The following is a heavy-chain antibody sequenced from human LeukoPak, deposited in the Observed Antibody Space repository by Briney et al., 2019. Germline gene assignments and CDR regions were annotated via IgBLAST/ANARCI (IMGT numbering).Heavy chain of an antibody. J-gene: IGHJ5*02. CDR1: GGSISSGGYY. CDR2: IYHRGST. D-gene: IGHD3-10*01. V-gene: IGHV4-30-2*01. CDR3: ARTYTGSWFDP. Sequence: SDTLSLTCTVSGGSISSGGYYWSWIRQPPGKGLEWIGYIYHRGSTYYTPSLKSRVTISVDRSKNQFSLKLSSVTAADTAVYYCARTYTGSWFDPWGQGTLVTVSS.